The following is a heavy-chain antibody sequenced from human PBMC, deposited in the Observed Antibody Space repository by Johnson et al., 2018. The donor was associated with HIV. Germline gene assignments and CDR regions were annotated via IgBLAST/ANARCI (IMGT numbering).Heavy chain of an antibody. V-gene: IGHV3-11*04. CDR3: ARDWNNWNYGVPDAFDI. Sequence: QVQLVESGGGLVKPGGSLRLSCAASGFTFSDYYMTWIRQAPGKGLEWVSYISANGNSIYYADSVKGRFTISRDKAKNSLSLQMNSLRVEDTAVYYCARDWNNWNYGVPDAFDIWGQGTVVTVSS. J-gene: IGHJ3*02. D-gene: IGHD1-7*01. CDR2: ISANGNSI. CDR1: GFTFSDYY.